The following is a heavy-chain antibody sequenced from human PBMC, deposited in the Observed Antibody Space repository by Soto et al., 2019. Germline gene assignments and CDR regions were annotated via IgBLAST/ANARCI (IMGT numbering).Heavy chain of an antibody. J-gene: IGHJ5*02. Sequence: QVKLQESGPGLVKPSETLSLTCTVSGDSVSSGAYYWSWVRQPPGKGLEWIGYIYYNAITNYNPSLKRRVTILVDTSKSEISLTLNSVTAADTAVYYCARANIAAAGTIFDPWGQGVLVTVSA. V-gene: IGHV4-61*08. CDR2: IYYNAIT. D-gene: IGHD6-13*01. CDR3: ARANIAAAGTIFDP. CDR1: GDSVSSGAYY.